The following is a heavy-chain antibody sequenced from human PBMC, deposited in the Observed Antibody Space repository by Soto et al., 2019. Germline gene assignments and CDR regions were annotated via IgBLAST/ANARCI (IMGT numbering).Heavy chain of an antibody. V-gene: IGHV1-2*04. CDR3: ARGGATWYYYMDV. J-gene: IGHJ6*03. CDR2: INPNSGGT. CDR1: GYTFTSYG. Sequence: ASVKVSCKASGYTFTSYGISWVRQAPGQGLEWMGWINPNSGGTNYAQKFQGWVTMTRDTSISTAYMELSRLRSDDTAVYYCARGGATWYYYMDVWGKGTTVTVSS.